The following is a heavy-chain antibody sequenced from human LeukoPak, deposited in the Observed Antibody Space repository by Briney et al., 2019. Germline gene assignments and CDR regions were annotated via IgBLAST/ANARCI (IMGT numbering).Heavy chain of an antibody. D-gene: IGHD3-3*01. V-gene: IGHV3-74*01. CDR3: ARKGARGGYYSGYYFDY. J-gene: IGHJ4*02. Sequence: GGSLRLSCAVSGFTFSSYWMHWVRQAPGKGLVWVSRINSDGSSTSYADSVKGRFTISRDNAKNTLYLQMNSLRAEDTAVYYCARKGARGGYYSGYYFDYWGQGTLVTVSS. CDR1: GFTFSSYW. CDR2: INSDGSST.